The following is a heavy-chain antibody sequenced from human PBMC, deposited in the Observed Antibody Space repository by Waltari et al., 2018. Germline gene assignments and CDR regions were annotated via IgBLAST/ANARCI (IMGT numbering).Heavy chain of an antibody. CDR2: IYYSGST. CDR1: GCSISSSSYY. CDR3: ASAGRVSGSRNYDY. V-gene: IGHV4-39*07. Sequence: QLHLQESGPGLVQPSETLSLTCTVSGCSISSSSYYWGWIRQPPGKGLEWIGSIYYSGSTCYTQALKSRVTISVDTSKNQFSLKLISVTAADTAVYYCASAGRVSGSRNYDYWGQGTLVTVSS. D-gene: IGHD1-1*01. J-gene: IGHJ4*02.